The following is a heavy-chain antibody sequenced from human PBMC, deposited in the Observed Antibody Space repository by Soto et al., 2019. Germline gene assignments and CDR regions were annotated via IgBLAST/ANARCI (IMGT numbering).Heavy chain of an antibody. D-gene: IGHD2-21*02. V-gene: IGHV3-30*18. Sequence: QVQLVESGGGVVQPGRSLRLSCAASGFTFSSYGMHWVRQAPGKGLEWVAVISYDGSNKYYADSVKGRFTVSRDKSKNTLYLQVNCLRAEDTAVYYCAKDKVPVVVTAPFDYWGQGTLVTVSS. J-gene: IGHJ4*02. CDR1: GFTFSSYG. CDR3: AKDKVPVVVTAPFDY. CDR2: ISYDGSNK.